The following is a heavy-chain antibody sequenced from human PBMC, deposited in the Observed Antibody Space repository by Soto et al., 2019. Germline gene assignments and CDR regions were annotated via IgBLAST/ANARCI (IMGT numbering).Heavy chain of an antibody. CDR1: GYTFTSYA. V-gene: IGHV1-3*01. CDR2: INAGNGNT. J-gene: IGHJ6*02. CDR3: ARGYETNYYYYGMDV. D-gene: IGHD5-12*01. Sequence: QVQLVQSGAEVKKPGASVKVSCKASGYTFTSYAMHWVRQAPGQRLEWMGWINAGNGNTKYSQKFQGRVTITRDTSASTAYMELSRLRSEDTAVYYSARGYETNYYYYGMDVWGQGTTVTVSS.